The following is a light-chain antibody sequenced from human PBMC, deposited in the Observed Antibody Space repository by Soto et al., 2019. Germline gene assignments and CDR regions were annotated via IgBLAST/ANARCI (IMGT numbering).Light chain of an antibody. CDR1: MSIGTY. J-gene: IGKJ4*01. CDR3: QQSFSPLTFGGGTPQLT. Sequence: DIPMTQSPSSLSASVGDRVTITCRARMSIGTYLNWYQQKPGKAPKLLIYAASTLQSGVPSRFSGSGSGTDFTLTISSLQPEDFATYYCQQSFSPLTFGGGTPQLTFGGGTKVDIK. CDR2: AAS. V-gene: IGKV1-39*01.